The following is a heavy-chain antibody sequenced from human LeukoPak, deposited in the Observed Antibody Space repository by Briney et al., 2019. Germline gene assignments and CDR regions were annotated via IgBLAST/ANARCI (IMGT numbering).Heavy chain of an antibody. D-gene: IGHD3-22*01. J-gene: IGHJ3*02. CDR2: ISSSGSTI. V-gene: IGHV3-11*04. Sequence: GGSLRLSCAASGFTFSDYYMSWIRQAPGKGLEWVSYISSSGSTIYYADSVKGRFTISRDNAKNSLYLQMNSLRAEDTAVYYCTRDLSTMIDPNAFDIWGQGTMVTVSS. CDR1: GFTFSDYY. CDR3: TRDLSTMIDPNAFDI.